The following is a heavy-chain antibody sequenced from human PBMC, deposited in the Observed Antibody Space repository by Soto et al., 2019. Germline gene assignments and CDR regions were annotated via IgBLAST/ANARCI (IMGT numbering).Heavy chain of an antibody. CDR1: GGTFSSYA. J-gene: IGHJ4*02. V-gene: IGHV1-69*13. CDR2: IIPIFGTA. D-gene: IGHD6-6*01. CDR3: ARGRVEYSSSYGY. Sequence: VASVKVSCKASGGTFSSYAISWVRQAPGQGLEWMGGIIPIFGTANYAQKFQGRVTITVDESTSTAYMELSSLRSEDTAVYYCARGRVEYSSSYGYWGQGTLVTVSS.